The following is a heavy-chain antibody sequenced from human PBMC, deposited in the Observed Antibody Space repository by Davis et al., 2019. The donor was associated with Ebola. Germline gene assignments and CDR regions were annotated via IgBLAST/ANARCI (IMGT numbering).Heavy chain of an antibody. Sequence: ASVKVSCKASGYTFTSYYMHWVRQAPGQGLEWMGIINPSGGSTSYAQKFQGRVTMTRDTSTSTVYMELSSLRSEDTAVYYCARELVPAAIPPYYYGMDVWGQGTTVTVSS. D-gene: IGHD2-2*02. CDR2: INPSGGST. V-gene: IGHV1-46*01. CDR3: ARELVPAAIPPYYYGMDV. CDR1: GYTFTSYY. J-gene: IGHJ6*02.